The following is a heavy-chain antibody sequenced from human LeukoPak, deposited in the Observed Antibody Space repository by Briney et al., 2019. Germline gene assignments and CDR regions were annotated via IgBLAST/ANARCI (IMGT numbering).Heavy chain of an antibody. Sequence: SETLTLTCSVSGGSIGSYHWSWIRQPPGKGLEWIGYIHYTWNTKYNPSLKSRVYVSLDRSNKQFSLRLSSVTAADTAVYYCARVASKGGMDVWGQGTTVIVSS. CDR3: ARVASKGGMDV. D-gene: IGHD5/OR15-5a*01. CDR1: GGSIGSYH. V-gene: IGHV4-59*01. J-gene: IGHJ6*02. CDR2: IHYTWNT.